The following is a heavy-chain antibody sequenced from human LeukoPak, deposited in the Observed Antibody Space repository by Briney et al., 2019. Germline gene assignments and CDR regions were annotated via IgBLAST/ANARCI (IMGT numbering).Heavy chain of an antibody. D-gene: IGHD2-2*02. J-gene: IGHJ5*02. CDR2: INPNSGGT. Sequence: ASVKVSCKASGYTFTGYYMHWVQQAPGQGLEWMGWINPNSGGTNYAQKFQGRVTMTRDTSISTAYMELSRLRSDDTAVYYCARDSSGYQLLYVGWFDPWGQGTLVTVSS. CDR1: GYTFTGYY. V-gene: IGHV1-2*02. CDR3: ARDSSGYQLLYVGWFDP.